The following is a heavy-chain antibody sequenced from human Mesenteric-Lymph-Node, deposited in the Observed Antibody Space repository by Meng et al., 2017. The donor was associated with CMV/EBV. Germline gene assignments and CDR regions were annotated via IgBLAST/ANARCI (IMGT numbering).Heavy chain of an antibody. J-gene: IGHJ3*02. Sequence: GGSLRLSCAGSGFTFSTYEMNWVRQAPGKGLEWISYISSSGSPIYIADSVKGRFTISRDNAKNSLYLQMNSLRAEDTAVYYCARGLELRGRDAFDIWGQGTMVTVSS. CDR3: ARGLELRGRDAFDI. CDR2: ISSSGSPI. CDR1: GFTFSTYE. V-gene: IGHV3-48*03. D-gene: IGHD1-7*01.